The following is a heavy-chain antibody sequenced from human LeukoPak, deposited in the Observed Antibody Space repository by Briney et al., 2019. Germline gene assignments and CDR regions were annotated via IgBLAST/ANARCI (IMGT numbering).Heavy chain of an antibody. CDR2: IFYSGTT. CDR3: ARVTMVRGVMPDAFDI. V-gene: IGHV4-59*01. J-gene: IGHJ3*02. D-gene: IGHD3-10*01. CDR1: GGSISSYY. Sequence: SETLSLTCTVSGGSISSYYWSWIRQPPGKGLEWIGFIFYSGTTNYNPSLKSRVTISVDTSKNQFSLKLGSVTAADTAVYYCARVTMVRGVMPDAFDIWGQGTMVTVSS.